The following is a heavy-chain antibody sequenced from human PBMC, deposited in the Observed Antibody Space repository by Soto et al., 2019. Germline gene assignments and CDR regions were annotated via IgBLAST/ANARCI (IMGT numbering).Heavy chain of an antibody. CDR2: IYWDDDK. Sequence: GSGPTLVNPTQTLTLTCTFSGFSLSTSGVGVGWIRQPPGKALEWLALIYWDDDKRYSPSLKSRLTITKDTSKNQLVLTMTNMDPVDTATYYFAHRRFIGRSLELLSWFDPWGQGTLVTVSS. V-gene: IGHV2-5*02. D-gene: IGHD1-7*01. CDR3: AHRRFIGRSLELLSWFDP. J-gene: IGHJ5*02. CDR1: GFSLSTSGVG.